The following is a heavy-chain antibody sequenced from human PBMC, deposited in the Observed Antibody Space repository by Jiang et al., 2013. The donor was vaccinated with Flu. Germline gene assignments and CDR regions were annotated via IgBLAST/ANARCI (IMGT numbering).Heavy chain of an antibody. V-gene: IGHV4-61*01. CDR3: AGRYRSAHEI. CDR1: GGSVSSGSYC. CDR2: IYNDGRT. D-gene: IGHD5-12*01. J-gene: IGHJ3*02. Sequence: SAPGLVKPSETLSLTCTVSGGSVSSGSYCWTWIRQPPGRGLEWIGYIYNDGRTNYNASLRSRVAISLDMSKTQISLKLSSVTAADTAVYYCAGRYRSAHEIWGQGTKV.